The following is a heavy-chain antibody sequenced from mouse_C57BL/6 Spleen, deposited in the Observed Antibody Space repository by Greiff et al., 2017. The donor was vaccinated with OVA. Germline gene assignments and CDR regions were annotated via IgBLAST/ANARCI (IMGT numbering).Heavy chain of an antibody. CDR2: ISSGSSTI. V-gene: IGHV5-17*01. Sequence: EVKVVESGGGLVKPGGSLKLSCAASGFTFSDYGMHWVRQAPEKGLEWVAYISSGSSTIYYADTVKGRFTISRDNAKNTLFLQMTSLRSEDTAMYYCARLYGSSYDYAMDYWGQGTSVTVSS. CDR1: GFTFSDYG. J-gene: IGHJ4*01. D-gene: IGHD1-1*01. CDR3: ARLYGSSYDYAMDY.